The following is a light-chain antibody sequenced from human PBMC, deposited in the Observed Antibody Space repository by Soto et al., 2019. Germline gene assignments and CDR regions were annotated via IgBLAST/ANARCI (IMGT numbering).Light chain of an antibody. Sequence: DIQLTQSPSSLSASVGDRVTITCRASQSISSYLNWYQQKPGKAPKLLIYAASSLQSGVPSRFSGSGSGTDFTLTISSLQPEDFATYYCQQSYRTPPITFGQGTRLAI. CDR3: QQSYRTPPIT. J-gene: IGKJ5*01. CDR1: QSISSY. V-gene: IGKV1-39*01. CDR2: AAS.